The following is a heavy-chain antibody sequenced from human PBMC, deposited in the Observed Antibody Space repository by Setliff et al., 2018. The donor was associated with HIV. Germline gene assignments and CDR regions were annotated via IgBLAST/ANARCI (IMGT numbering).Heavy chain of an antibody. Sequence: SETLSLTCTVSGDSINSGDYYWSWIRQPPGKGLEWIGYIYHSGSTNYNPSLNSRVAFSVNTSKNQFSRKLYSVTVADTAFYYCARADSSSWFFATFDIWGQGTMVTVSS. D-gene: IGHD6-13*01. CDR3: ARADSSSWFFATFDI. CDR2: IYHSGST. J-gene: IGHJ3*02. V-gene: IGHV4-30-4*01. CDR1: GDSINSGDYY.